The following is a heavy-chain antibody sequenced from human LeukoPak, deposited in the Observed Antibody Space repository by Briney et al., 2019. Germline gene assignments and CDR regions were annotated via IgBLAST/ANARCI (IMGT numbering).Heavy chain of an antibody. CDR2: IDHSGST. V-gene: IGHV4-34*01. J-gene: IGHJ5*02. CDR3: ARLWQQWLLPRWFDP. Sequence: SETLSLTCAVYGGSFSGYYWSWIRQPPGKGLEWIGEIDHSGSTNYNPSLKSRVTISVDTSKNQFSLKLSSVTAADTAVYYCARLWQQWLLPRWFDPWGQGTLVTVSS. D-gene: IGHD6-19*01. CDR1: GGSFSGYY.